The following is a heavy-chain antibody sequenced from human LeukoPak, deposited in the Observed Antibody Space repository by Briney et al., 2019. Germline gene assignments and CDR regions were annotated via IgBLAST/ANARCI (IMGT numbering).Heavy chain of an antibody. CDR2: ISYDGSNK. J-gene: IGHJ4*02. D-gene: IGHD3-10*01. Sequence: GGSLRLSCAASGFTFSSYGMHWVRQAPGKGLEWVAVISYDGSNKYYADSVKGRFTISRDNSKNTLYLQMNSLRAEDTAVYYCAKDVPRGTMVRGVVPGGYWGQGTLVTVSS. V-gene: IGHV3-30*18. CDR3: AKDVPRGTMVRGVVPGGY. CDR1: GFTFSSYG.